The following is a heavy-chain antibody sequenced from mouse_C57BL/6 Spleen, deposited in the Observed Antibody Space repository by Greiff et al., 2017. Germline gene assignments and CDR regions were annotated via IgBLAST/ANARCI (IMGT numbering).Heavy chain of an antibody. D-gene: IGHD1-1*01. Sequence: VQLQQPGAELVKPGASVKMSCKASGYTFTSYWITWVKQRPGQGLEWIGDIYPGSGSTNYNEKFKSKATLTVDTSSSTAYMQLSSLTSEDAAVYYCARFHYGSSYWDVDGWGTGTTVTVA. V-gene: IGHV1-55*01. J-gene: IGHJ1*03. CDR2: IYPGSGST. CDR1: GYTFTSYW. CDR3: ARFHYGSSYWDVDG.